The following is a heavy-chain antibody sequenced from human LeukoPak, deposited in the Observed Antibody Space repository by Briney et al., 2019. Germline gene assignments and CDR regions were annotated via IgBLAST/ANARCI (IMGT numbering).Heavy chain of an antibody. J-gene: IGHJ4*02. CDR2: INPNSGGT. CDR3: ARADILTGYYAADY. CDR1: GYTFTGYY. Sequence: ASVKVSCKASGYTFTGYYMHWVRQAPGQGLEWMGWINPNSGGTNYAQKFQGRVTMTRDTSISTAYMKLSRLRSDDTAVYYCARADILTGYYAADYWGQGTLVTVSS. D-gene: IGHD3-9*01. V-gene: IGHV1-2*02.